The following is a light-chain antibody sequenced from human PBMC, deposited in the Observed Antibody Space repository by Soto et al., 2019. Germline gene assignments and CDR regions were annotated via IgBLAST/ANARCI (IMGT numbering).Light chain of an antibody. V-gene: IGKV1-8*01. CDR1: QGISSY. J-gene: IGKJ4*01. CDR3: QQYYSYPLT. CDR2: AAS. Sequence: SSFSASTGDRVTVTCRASQGISSYLACYQQKPGKAPKLLIYAASTLQSGVPSRFSGSGXGXXFTLTISCLQSEDFATYYCQQYYSYPLTFGGGTKV.